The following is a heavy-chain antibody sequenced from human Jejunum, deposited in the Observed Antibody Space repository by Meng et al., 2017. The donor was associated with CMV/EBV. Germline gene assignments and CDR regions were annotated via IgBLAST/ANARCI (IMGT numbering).Heavy chain of an antibody. Sequence: QVQLLQSGSERKKPGAAVKVSCKASGYAFTNYGSSWVRQDPGQGLEWMGWISAYNGNTNYAQKLQGRVTMTTDTSTSTAYMEVRSLRSDDTAVYYCARDYYYGRSYYFDYWGQGTLVTVSS. V-gene: IGHV1-18*01. CDR3: ARDYYYGRSYYFDY. CDR2: ISAYNGNT. D-gene: IGHD3-10*01. CDR1: GYAFTNYG. J-gene: IGHJ4*02.